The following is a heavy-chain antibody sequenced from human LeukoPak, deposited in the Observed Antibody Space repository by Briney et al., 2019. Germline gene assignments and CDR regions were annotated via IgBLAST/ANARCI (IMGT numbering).Heavy chain of an antibody. J-gene: IGHJ4*02. CDR3: ARHVGFTKGPPYSTGYPDF. CDR1: GASISSSSYY. V-gene: IGHV4-39*01. CDR2: IFYSGSS. D-gene: IGHD3-22*01. Sequence: PSETLSLTCTVSGASISSSSYYWGWIRQPPGKGLEWIGSIFYSGSSYYNSSLRSRVTISVDTSKNQFSLKWSSVTAADTAVCYCARHVGFTKGPPYSTGYPDFWRQGSLVTVSS.